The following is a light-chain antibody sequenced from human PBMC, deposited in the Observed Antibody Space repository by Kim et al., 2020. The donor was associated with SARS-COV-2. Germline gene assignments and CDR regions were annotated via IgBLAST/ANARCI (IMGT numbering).Light chain of an antibody. J-gene: IGKJ2*01. CDR3: QQYYISPDT. CDR1: QSFSSW. CDR2: KAS. Sequence: DIQMTQSPSTLSASVGDRVTITCRASQSFSSWLAWYQQKPGKAPNLLIYKASNLESGVPSRFSGSGSGTEFTLTISSLQPDDFATYNCQQYYISPDTFGQGTKLEI. V-gene: IGKV1-5*03.